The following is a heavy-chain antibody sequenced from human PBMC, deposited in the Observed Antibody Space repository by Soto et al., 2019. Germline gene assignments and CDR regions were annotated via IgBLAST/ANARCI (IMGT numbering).Heavy chain of an antibody. V-gene: IGHV4-34*01. CDR1: GGSFSGYY. D-gene: IGHD2-15*01. CDR2: INHSGST. Sequence: SETLSLTCAVYGGSFSGYYWSWIRQPPGKGLEWIGEINHSGSTNYNPSLKSRVTMSVDTSKNQFSLRLSSVTAADTAIYYCARRYCSDSYCSYFDYWGRGTLVTVSS. CDR3: ARRYCSDSYCSYFDY. J-gene: IGHJ4*02.